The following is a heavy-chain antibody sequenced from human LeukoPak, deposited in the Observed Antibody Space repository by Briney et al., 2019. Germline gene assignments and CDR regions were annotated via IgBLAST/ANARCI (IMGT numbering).Heavy chain of an antibody. Sequence: SVKVSCKASGGTFSSYAISWVRQAPGQGLEWMGGIIPIFGTANYAQKFQGRVTITADKSTSTAYMELSSLRSEDTAVYYCARGARDGYNYGWFDPWGQGTLVTVSS. CDR1: GGTFSSYA. V-gene: IGHV1-69*06. D-gene: IGHD5-24*01. CDR2: IIPIFGTA. CDR3: ARGARDGYNYGWFDP. J-gene: IGHJ5*02.